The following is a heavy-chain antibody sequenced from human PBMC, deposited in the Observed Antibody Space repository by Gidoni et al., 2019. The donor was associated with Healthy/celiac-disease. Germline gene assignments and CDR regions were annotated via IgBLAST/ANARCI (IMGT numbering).Heavy chain of an antibody. Sequence: EVQLLESGAGLVQPGGSLRLSCAASGFPCSSYAMSRVRQAPGKGLEWVSAISGSGGSTYYADSVKGRFTISRDNSKNTLYLQMNSLRAEDTAVYYCAKADIVVVVAQYDYWGQGTLVTVSS. J-gene: IGHJ4*02. V-gene: IGHV3-23*01. CDR3: AKADIVVVVAQYDY. CDR1: GFPCSSYA. D-gene: IGHD2-15*01. CDR2: ISGSGGST.